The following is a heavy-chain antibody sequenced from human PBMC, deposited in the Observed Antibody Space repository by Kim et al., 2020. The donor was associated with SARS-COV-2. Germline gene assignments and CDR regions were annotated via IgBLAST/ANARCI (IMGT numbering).Heavy chain of an antibody. J-gene: IGHJ4*02. V-gene: IGHV1-2*02. Sequence: ASVKVSCKASGYTFTGYYMHWVRQAPGQGLEWMGWINPNSGGTNYAQKFQGRVTMTRDTSISTAYMELSRLRSDDTAVYYCARLGTTVTPFQDYWGQGTLVTVSS. CDR2: INPNSGGT. CDR1: GYTFTGYY. CDR3: ARLGTTVTPFQDY. D-gene: IGHD4-17*01.